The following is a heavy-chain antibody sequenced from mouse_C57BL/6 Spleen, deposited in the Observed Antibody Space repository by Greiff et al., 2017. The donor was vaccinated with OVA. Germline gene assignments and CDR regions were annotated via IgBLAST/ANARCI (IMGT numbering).Heavy chain of an antibody. CDR3: ASGGTAQATFYFDY. CDR1: GYTFTSYW. V-gene: IGHV1-64*01. J-gene: IGHJ2*01. D-gene: IGHD3-2*02. Sequence: VQLQQPGAELVKPGASVKLSCKASGYTFTSYWMHWVKQRPGQGLEWIGMIHPNSGSTNYNEKFKSKATLTVDKSSSTAYMQLSSLTSEDSAVYYCASGGTAQATFYFDYWGQGTTLTVSS. CDR2: IHPNSGST.